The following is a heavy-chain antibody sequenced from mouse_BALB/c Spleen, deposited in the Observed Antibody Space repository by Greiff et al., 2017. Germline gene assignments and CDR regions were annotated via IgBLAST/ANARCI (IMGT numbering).Heavy chain of an antibody. J-gene: IGHJ3*01. V-gene: IGHV1-82*01. Sequence: QVQLQQSGPELVKPGASVKISCKASGYAFSSSWMNWVKQRPGQGLEWIGRIYPGDGDTNYNGKFKGKATLTADKSSSTAYMQLSSLTSVDSAVYFCARGGTRAYWGQGTLVTVSA. CDR3: ARGGTRAY. CDR2: IYPGDGDT. CDR1: GYAFSSSW. D-gene: IGHD1-1*01.